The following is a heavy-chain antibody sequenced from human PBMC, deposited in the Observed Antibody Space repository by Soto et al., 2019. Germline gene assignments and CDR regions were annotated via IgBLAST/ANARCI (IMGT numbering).Heavy chain of an antibody. CDR3: ARGGYFDSSNYLAY. Sequence: AASVKVSCKASGYTFTGYYMHWVRQAPGRGLEWMGWINPGNGNTKYSQQFQGRVIIDRDTSASTAYMELSSLRSEDTAVYYCARGGYFDSSNYLAYWGPGTLVTAPQ. CDR1: GYTFTGYY. D-gene: IGHD3-22*01. CDR2: INPGNGNT. J-gene: IGHJ4*02. V-gene: IGHV1-3*01.